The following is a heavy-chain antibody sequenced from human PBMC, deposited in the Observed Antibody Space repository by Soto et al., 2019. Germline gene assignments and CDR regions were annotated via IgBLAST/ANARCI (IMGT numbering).Heavy chain of an antibody. CDR1: GYTLTELS. D-gene: IGHD2-21*01. V-gene: IGHV1-24*01. J-gene: IGHJ6*02. CDR3: ARVVIGGSGHYYYYYGMDV. CDR2: FDPKDGTA. Sequence: GASVKVSCKVSGYTLTELSMHWVRQAPGKGLEWMGGFDPKDGTANYAQKFQGRVTMTADESTDTAYMELSSLRSEDTAVYYCARVVIGGSGHYYYYYGMDVWGQGTTVTVSS.